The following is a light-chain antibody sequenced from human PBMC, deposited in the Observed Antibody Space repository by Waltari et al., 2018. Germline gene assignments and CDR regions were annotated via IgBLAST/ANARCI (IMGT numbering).Light chain of an antibody. CDR3: QQYDSYPLA. V-gene: IGKV1-5*03. CDR1: QSISSW. CDR2: KAS. Sequence: DIQLTQSPSTLSASVRHRVTITCRASQSISSWLAWYQQKPGKAPKILIYKASNSESGVPSRFSGSGSGTEFTLTISSLQPDDFATYYCQQYDSYPLAFGQGTKVEIK. J-gene: IGKJ1*01.